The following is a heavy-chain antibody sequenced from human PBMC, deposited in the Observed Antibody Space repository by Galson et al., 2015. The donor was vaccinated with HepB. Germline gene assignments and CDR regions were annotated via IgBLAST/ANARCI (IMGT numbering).Heavy chain of an antibody. CDR1: GFTFSRYW. D-gene: IGHD2-2*01. CDR2: IKEDGSEG. V-gene: IGHV3-7*01. Sequence: SLRLSCAVSGFTFSRYWMSWVRQAPGKGPEWVANIKEDGSEGYYVDSVEGRFTISRDNAKNLLYLQMNSLRAEDTALYYCARAKYGPEYWGQGTPVTVSS. CDR3: ARAKYGPEY. J-gene: IGHJ4*02.